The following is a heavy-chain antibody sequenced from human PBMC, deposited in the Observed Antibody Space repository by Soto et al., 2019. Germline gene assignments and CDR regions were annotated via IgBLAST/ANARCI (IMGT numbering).Heavy chain of an antibody. J-gene: IGHJ4*02. D-gene: IGHD1-26*01. CDR2: IYYSGST. CDR1: GGSISSSSYY. CDR3: ARLDSGSYYRFAY. Sequence: PSETLSLTCTVSGGSISSSSYYWGWIRQPPGKGLEWIGSIYYSGSTYYNPSLKSRVTISVDTSKNQFSLKLSSVTAADTAVYYCARLDSGSYYRFAYWGQGTLVTGSS. V-gene: IGHV4-39*01.